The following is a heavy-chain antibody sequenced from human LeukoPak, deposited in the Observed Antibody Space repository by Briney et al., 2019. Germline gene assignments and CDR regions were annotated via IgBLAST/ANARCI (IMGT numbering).Heavy chain of an antibody. V-gene: IGHV3-64D*06. CDR3: VKGPCSGGSCYLDY. Sequence: GGSLRLSCSASGFTFSSYAMHWVRQAPGKGLEYVSAISSNGGSTYYADSVKGRFTISRDNSKNTLYLQMSSLRAEDTAVYYCVKGPCSGGSCYLDYWGQGTLVTVSS. CDR2: ISSNGGST. CDR1: GFTFSSYA. D-gene: IGHD2-15*01. J-gene: IGHJ4*02.